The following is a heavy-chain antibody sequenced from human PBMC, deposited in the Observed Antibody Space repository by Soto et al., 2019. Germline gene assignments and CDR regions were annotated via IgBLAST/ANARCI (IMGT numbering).Heavy chain of an antibody. J-gene: IGHJ4*02. CDR2: INHSGST. Sequence: PSETLSLTCAVYGGSFSGYYWSWIRQPPGKGLEWIGEINHSGSTNYNPSLKSRVTISVDTSKNQFSLKLSSVTAADTAVYYCAREAAASSQIDYWGQGTLVTVS. CDR1: GGSFSGYY. D-gene: IGHD6-13*01. CDR3: AREAAASSQIDY. V-gene: IGHV4-34*01.